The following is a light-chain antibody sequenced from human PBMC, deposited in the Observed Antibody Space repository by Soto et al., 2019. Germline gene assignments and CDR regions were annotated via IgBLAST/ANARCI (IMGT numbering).Light chain of an antibody. CDR2: DVS. Sequence: QSALTQPASVSGSPGQSITISCTGTSSDVGGYNYVSWYQHHPGEPPKLMIYDVSNRPSGISSRFSASKSGNAAFLTISGLQAEDEGDYYCSSYTSSNTLVFGGGTKLTVL. V-gene: IGLV2-14*03. J-gene: IGLJ3*02. CDR1: SSDVGGYNY. CDR3: SSYTSSNTLV.